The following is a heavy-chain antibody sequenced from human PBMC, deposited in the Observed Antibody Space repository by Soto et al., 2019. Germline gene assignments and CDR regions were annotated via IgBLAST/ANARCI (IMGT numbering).Heavy chain of an antibody. D-gene: IGHD3-16*01. CDR1: GFTFSDYY. V-gene: IGHV3-11*01. J-gene: IGHJ3*02. CDR2: ISSSGSTI. Sequence: GGSLRLSCAASGFTFSDYYMSWIRQAPGKGLEWVSYISSSGSTIYYADSVKGRFTISRDNAKNSLYLQMNSLRAEDTAVYYCASARGDDYVWLLDAFDIWGQGTIVTV. CDR3: ASARGDDYVWLLDAFDI.